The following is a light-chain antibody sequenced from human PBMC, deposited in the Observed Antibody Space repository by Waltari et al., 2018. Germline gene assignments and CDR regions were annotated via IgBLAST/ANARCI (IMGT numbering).Light chain of an antibody. V-gene: IGLV3-21*03. CDR3: QVWDGSSDHYV. J-gene: IGLJ1*01. Sequence: SYVLTQQPSVSVAPGKTARITCGGNKIASKRVHWYQQRPGQAPVLVVNDDYDRPSGIPERFSGSKSGNTATLTISGVEAGDEADYSCQVWDGSSDHYVFGTGTKVTVL. CDR2: DDY. CDR1: KIASKR.